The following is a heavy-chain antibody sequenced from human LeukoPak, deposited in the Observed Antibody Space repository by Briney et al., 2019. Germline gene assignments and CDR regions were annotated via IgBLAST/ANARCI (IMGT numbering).Heavy chain of an antibody. V-gene: IGHV3-11*01. Sequence: GGSLRLSCAASGFTFSDYCMSWIRQAPGKGLEWVSYISSSGSTIYYADSVKGRFTISRDNAKNSLYLQMNSLRAEDTAVYYCAREEGRIAARGYFDYWGQGTLVTVSS. CDR3: AREEGRIAARGYFDY. CDR1: GFTFSDYC. CDR2: ISSSGSTI. D-gene: IGHD6-6*01. J-gene: IGHJ4*02.